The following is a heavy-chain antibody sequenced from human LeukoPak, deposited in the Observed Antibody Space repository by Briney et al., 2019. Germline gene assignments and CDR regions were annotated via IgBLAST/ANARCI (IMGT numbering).Heavy chain of an antibody. CDR3: AKDGTYYYDSSGYYFVY. CDR1: GFTFSSYG. D-gene: IGHD3-22*01. CDR2: ISGSGGST. J-gene: IGHJ4*02. V-gene: IGHV3-23*01. Sequence: PGGSLRLSCAASGFTFSSYGMHWVRQAPGKGLEWVSAISGSGGSTYYADSVKGRFTISRDNSKNTLYLQMNSLRAEDTAVYYCAKDGTYYYDSSGYYFVYWGQGTLVTVSS.